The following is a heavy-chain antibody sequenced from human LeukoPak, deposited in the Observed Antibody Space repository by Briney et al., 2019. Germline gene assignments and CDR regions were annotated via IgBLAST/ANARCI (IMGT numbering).Heavy chain of an antibody. Sequence: GESLKISCKGSGYSFTSYWIGWVRQMPGKGLEWMGIIYPGDSDTRYSPSFQGQVTISADKSISTAYLQWSSLKASDTAMYYCARVYYDYVWGSYREYHYFDYWGQGTLVTVSS. V-gene: IGHV5-51*01. D-gene: IGHD3-16*02. CDR3: ARVYYDYVWGSYREYHYFDY. CDR2: IYPGDSDT. CDR1: GYSFTSYW. J-gene: IGHJ4*02.